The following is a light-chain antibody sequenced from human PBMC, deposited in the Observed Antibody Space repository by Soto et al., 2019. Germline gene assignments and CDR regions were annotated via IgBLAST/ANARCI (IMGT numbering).Light chain of an antibody. CDR1: QTVNAW. CDR2: DAS. Sequence: DIKMTQSLSTLSASLGDRVTITCRASQTVNAWLAWYQHKPGKAPKPLIYDASSLESGVPARFSGSGSGTEFILTISSLQPDDFATYYCQQYDNYPLTFGGGTKVDIK. J-gene: IGKJ4*01. CDR3: QQYDNYPLT. V-gene: IGKV1-5*01.